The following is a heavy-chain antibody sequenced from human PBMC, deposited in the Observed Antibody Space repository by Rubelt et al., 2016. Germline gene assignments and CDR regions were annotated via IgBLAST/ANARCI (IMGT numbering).Heavy chain of an antibody. J-gene: IGHJ6*02. Sequence: EVQLVESGGGLVKPGGSLRLSCAASGFTFSSYWMHWVRQAPGKGLVWVSSISSSSSYIYYADSVKGRFTISRDNSKTMRFLQMNSLRAEDTAVYYCARDGWVNVLVPVATYYNYGMDVWGQGTTVTVSS. CDR1: GFTFSSYW. D-gene: IGHD2-2*01. CDR2: ISSSSSYI. V-gene: IGHV3-21*01. CDR3: ARDGWVNVLVPVATYYNYGMDV.